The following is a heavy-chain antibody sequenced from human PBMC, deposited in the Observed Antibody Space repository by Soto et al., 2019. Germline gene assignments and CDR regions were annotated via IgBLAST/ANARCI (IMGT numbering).Heavy chain of an antibody. CDR1: GGSISSSSYY. Sequence: SETLSLTCTVSGGSISSSSYYWGWIRQPPGKGLEWIGSIYYSGSTYYNPSLKSRVTISVDTSKNQFSLKLSSVTAADTAVYYCARLVEMATIIAYWGQGALLTVSS. J-gene: IGHJ4*02. D-gene: IGHD5-12*01. CDR2: IYYSGST. CDR3: ARLVEMATIIAY. V-gene: IGHV4-39*01.